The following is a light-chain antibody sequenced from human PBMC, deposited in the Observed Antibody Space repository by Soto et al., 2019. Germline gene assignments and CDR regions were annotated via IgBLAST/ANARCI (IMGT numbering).Light chain of an antibody. CDR3: QQYNNWPRT. Sequence: EMVMTQSPATLSVSPGERATLSSRASQSVSSNLAWYQQKPGQAPRLLIYGASTRATGIPARFSGSGSGTEFTLTISSLQSEDFAVYYCQQYNNWPRTFGQGTKVEI. CDR1: QSVSSN. J-gene: IGKJ1*01. CDR2: GAS. V-gene: IGKV3-15*01.